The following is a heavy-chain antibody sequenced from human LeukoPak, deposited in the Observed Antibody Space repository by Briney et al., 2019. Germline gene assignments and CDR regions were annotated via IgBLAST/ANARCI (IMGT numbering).Heavy chain of an antibody. J-gene: IGHJ6*02. CDR2: IYSGVST. Sequence: PGGSLRLSCAASGFTVSSNYMSWVRPAPGKGLEWVSVIYSGVSTYYADSVKGRFTISRDNSKNTLYLQMNSLRAEDTAEYYCARATVTADLYYYYYYGMDVWGQGTTVTVSS. V-gene: IGHV3-66*01. CDR1: GFTVSSNY. CDR3: ARATVTADLYYYYYYGMDV. D-gene: IGHD4-17*01.